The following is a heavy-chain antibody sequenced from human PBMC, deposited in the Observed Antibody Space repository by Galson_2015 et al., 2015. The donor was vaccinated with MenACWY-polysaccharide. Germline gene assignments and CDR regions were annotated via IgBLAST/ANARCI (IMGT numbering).Heavy chain of an antibody. Sequence: SLRLSCAASGSTVSSNYMSWVRQAAGRGLEWVSIIYSGGSTYYADSVKGRFTISRDNSKNTLYLQMNSLRAEDTAVYYCARSYSGSAPLDYWGQGTLVTVSS. J-gene: IGHJ4*02. CDR3: ARSYSGSAPLDY. CDR1: GSTVSSNY. CDR2: IYSGGST. V-gene: IGHV3-53*01. D-gene: IGHD1-26*01.